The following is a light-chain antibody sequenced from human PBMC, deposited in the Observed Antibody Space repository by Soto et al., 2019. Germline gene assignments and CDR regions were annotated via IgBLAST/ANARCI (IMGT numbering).Light chain of an antibody. Sequence: PGERATLSCRAGQSVSSYLAWYQQKPGQAPRLLIYDASNRATGIPARFSGSGSGTDFTLTISSLEPEDFAVYYCQQRSNWPPLTFGGGTKVEIK. V-gene: IGKV3-11*01. J-gene: IGKJ4*01. CDR3: QQRSNWPPLT. CDR2: DAS. CDR1: QSVSSY.